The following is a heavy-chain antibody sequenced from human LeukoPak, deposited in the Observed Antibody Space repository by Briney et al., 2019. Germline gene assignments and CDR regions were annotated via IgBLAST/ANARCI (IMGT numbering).Heavy chain of an antibody. J-gene: IGHJ4*02. Sequence: SLRLSCVASGFTFDEHAMHWVRQASGKGLEWVSDISWNNDTIGYADSVRGRFTISRDNAKNSLYLQMNSLRAEDTAVYYCASSRGYYDSSGYCDYWGQGTLVTVSS. D-gene: IGHD3-22*01. V-gene: IGHV3-9*01. CDR3: ASSRGYYDSSGYCDY. CDR2: ISWNNDTI. CDR1: GFTFDEHA.